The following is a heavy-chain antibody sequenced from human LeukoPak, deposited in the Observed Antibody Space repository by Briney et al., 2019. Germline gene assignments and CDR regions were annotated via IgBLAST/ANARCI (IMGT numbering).Heavy chain of an antibody. CDR2: ISGSGGST. J-gene: IGHJ4*02. CDR1: GFTFSSYA. Sequence: GGSLRLSCAASGFTFSSYAMSWVRRAPGEGLEWVSAISGSGGSTYYADSVKGRFTISRDNSKNTLYLQMNSLRAEDTAVYYCAKPGSRGPRPYYFDYWGQGTLVTVSS. CDR3: AKPGSRGPRPYYFDY. D-gene: IGHD3-10*01. V-gene: IGHV3-23*01.